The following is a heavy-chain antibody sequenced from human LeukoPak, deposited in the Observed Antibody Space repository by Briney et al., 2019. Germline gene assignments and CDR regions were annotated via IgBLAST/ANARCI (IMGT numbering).Heavy chain of an antibody. CDR3: ASSSSWNHIYVWGKDFDY. Sequence: GGCLRLSCAASGFTFSSYWMSWVRQAPGKGLEWVAIIREDGSEKYYVDSVKGRFTISRDNAKNSLYLQMNSLRAEDTAVYYCASSSSWNHIYVWGKDFDYWGQGTLVTVSS. J-gene: IGHJ4*02. V-gene: IGHV3-7*03. CDR1: GFTFSSYW. D-gene: IGHD6-13*01. CDR2: IREDGSEK.